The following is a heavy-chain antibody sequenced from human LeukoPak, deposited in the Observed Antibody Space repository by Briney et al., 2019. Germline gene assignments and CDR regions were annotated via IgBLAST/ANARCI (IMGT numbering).Heavy chain of an antibody. CDR3: AKGGCSNTNCRFDY. CDR2: ISGSGGST. D-gene: IGHD2-2*01. Sequence: PGGSLRLSCAASGFTFSSYAMSWVRQAPGKGLEWVSTISGSGGSTYYADSVKGRFTISRDNSKNTLYLQMNSLRAEDTAVYYCAKGGCSNTNCRFDYWGQGTLVTVSS. CDR1: GFTFSSYA. J-gene: IGHJ4*02. V-gene: IGHV3-23*01.